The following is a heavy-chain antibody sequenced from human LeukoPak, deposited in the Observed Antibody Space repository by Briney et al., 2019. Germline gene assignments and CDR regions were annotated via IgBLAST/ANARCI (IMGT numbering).Heavy chain of an antibody. D-gene: IGHD1-26*01. Sequence: RWSLTLSCAPSGLTLLRYVMHGVRPAPGRGRDDVSGICIKAGRTNYAHPVKGTFTISRENSTKTLSLHMGSLTAEDMAVYNCARVPGAWALFDNWGEGALV. CDR2: ICIKAGRT. CDR1: GLTLLRYV. CDR3: ARVPGAWALFDN. V-gene: IGHV3-64*01. J-gene: IGHJ4*02.